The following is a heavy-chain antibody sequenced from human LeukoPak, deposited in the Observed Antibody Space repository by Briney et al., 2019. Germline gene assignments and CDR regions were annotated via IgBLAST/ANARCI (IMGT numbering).Heavy chain of an antibody. V-gene: IGHV3-72*01. CDR2: TTNKAHSYAT. J-gene: IGHJ4*02. CDR1: GFTRSDHN. D-gene: IGHD2-15*01. CDR3: ARAPSGLDY. Sequence: GGSLRLSCAVSGFTRSDHNMDWVRQAPGKGLEWVGRTTNKAHSYATEYAASVKGRFTISRDDSQNSLYLQMNSLKTEDTAVYYCARAPSGLDYWGQGILVTVSS.